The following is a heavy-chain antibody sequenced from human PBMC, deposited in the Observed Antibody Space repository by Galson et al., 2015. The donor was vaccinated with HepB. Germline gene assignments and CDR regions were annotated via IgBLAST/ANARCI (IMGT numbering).Heavy chain of an antibody. Sequence: SLRLSCAASGFTVSSNYMSWVRQAPGKGLEWVSVIYSGGSTYYADSVKGRFTISRDNSKNTLYLQMNSLRAEDTAVYYCQLQYSGYDYFLSDWGQRTLVTVSS. CDR1: GFTVSSNY. J-gene: IGHJ4*02. D-gene: IGHD5-12*01. V-gene: IGHV3-66*02. CDR2: IYSGGST. CDR3: QLQYSGYDYFLSD.